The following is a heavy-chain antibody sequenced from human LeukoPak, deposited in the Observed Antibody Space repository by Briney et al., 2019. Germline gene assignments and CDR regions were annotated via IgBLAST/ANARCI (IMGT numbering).Heavy chain of an antibody. D-gene: IGHD2-15*01. J-gene: IGHJ4*02. CDR1: GFTFSSYG. Sequence: AGGSLRLSCAASGFTFSSYGMHWVRQAPGKGLEWVAVISYDGSNKYYADSVKGRFTISRDNSKNTLYLQMNSLRAEDTAVYYCAKPRDIVVVVAAEGFDYWGQGTLVTVSS. CDR3: AKPRDIVVVVAAEGFDY. V-gene: IGHV3-30*18. CDR2: ISYDGSNK.